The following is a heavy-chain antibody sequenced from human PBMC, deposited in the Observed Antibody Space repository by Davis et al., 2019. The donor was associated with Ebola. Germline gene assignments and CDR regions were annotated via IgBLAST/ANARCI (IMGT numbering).Heavy chain of an antibody. CDR3: TRAREVAGTGGYY. CDR1: GFTFSGSA. V-gene: IGHV3-73*01. CDR2: IRSKANSYAT. D-gene: IGHD6-19*01. J-gene: IGHJ4*02. Sequence: GGSLRLSCAASGFTFSGSAMHWVRQASGKGLEWVGRIRSKANSYATAYAASVKGRFTISRDDSKNTAYLQMNSLKTEDTAVYYCTRAREVAGTGGYYWGQGTLVTVSS.